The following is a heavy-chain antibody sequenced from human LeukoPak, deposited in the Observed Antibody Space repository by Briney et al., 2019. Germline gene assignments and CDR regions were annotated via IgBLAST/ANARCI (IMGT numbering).Heavy chain of an antibody. CDR3: AKGRVASGSYFDY. CDR1: GFTFSNYG. V-gene: IGHV3-30*18. Sequence: GRSLRLSCAASGFTFSNYGMHWVRQAPGKGLEWVASISYDRSDEYNADSVKGRFTISRDNSKNTVYLQMNSLRAEDTAVYYCAKGRVASGSYFDYWGRGTLVTVSS. D-gene: IGHD1-26*01. CDR2: ISYDRSDE. J-gene: IGHJ4*02.